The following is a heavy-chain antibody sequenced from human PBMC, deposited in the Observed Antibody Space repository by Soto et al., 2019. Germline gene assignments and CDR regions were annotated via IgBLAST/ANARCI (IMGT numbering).Heavy chain of an antibody. D-gene: IGHD6-13*01. CDR3: ARRSSSWAFDY. CDR1: GFTFSSYA. V-gene: IGHV3-23*01. CDR2: ISGSDGST. Sequence: EVQLLESGGGLVQPGGSLRLSCAASGFTFSSYAMNWVRQAPGTGLEGVSVISGSDGSTYYADSVKGRFTISRDNSKNTLNLQMNSLRAEDTAVYYCARRSSSWAFDYWGQGTLVTVSS. J-gene: IGHJ4*02.